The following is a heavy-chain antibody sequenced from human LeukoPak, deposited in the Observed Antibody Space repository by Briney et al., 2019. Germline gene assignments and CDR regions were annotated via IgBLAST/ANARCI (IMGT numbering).Heavy chain of an antibody. CDR1: GFTFSSYA. V-gene: IGHV3-23*01. J-gene: IGHJ4*02. CDR2: ISGSGGST. CDR3: AKDRPGRITIFGVVIHDFDY. Sequence: GGSLRLSCAASGFTFSSYAMSWVRQAPGKGLEWVSAISGSGGSTYYADSVKGRFTISRDNSKNTLYLQMNSLRAEDTAVYYCAKDRPGRITIFGVVIHDFDYWGQGTLVTVSS. D-gene: IGHD3-3*01.